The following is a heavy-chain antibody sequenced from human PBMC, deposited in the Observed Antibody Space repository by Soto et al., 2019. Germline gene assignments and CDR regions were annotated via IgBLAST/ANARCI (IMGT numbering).Heavy chain of an antibody. CDR3: AKDSFSRNGIYDPFDV. CDR2: MHYSGST. D-gene: IGHD3-3*02. CDR1: GGSISSGVYY. Sequence: SETLSLTCTVSGGSISSGVYYWGWIRQPPGKGLEWVGSMHYSGSTYYNPSLKSRVTMSIDTSKNQFSLSLHSVTAADTAVYFCAKDSFSRNGIYDPFDVWGQGTMVTVSS. V-gene: IGHV4-39*02. J-gene: IGHJ3*01.